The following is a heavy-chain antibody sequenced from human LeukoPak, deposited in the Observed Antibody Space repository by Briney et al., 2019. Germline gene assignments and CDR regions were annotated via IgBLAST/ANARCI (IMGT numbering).Heavy chain of an antibody. J-gene: IGHJ3*02. CDR1: GFTVSSNY. CDR3: ARGDYYYDSSGYSHVDAFDI. V-gene: IGHV3-66*01. D-gene: IGHD3-22*01. CDR2: IYSGGST. Sequence: PGGSLRLSCAASGFTVSSNYMSWVRQAPGKGLEWVSVIYSGGSTYYADSVKGRFTISRDNSKNTLYLQMNSLRAEDTAVYYCARGDYYYDSSGYSHVDAFDIWGQGTMVTVSS.